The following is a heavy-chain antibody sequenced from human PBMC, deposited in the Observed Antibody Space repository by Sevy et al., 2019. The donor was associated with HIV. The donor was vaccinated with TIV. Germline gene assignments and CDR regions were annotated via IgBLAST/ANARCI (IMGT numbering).Heavy chain of an antibody. CDR1: GFTFSSYG. CDR2: ISYDGSNK. V-gene: IGHV3-30*18. D-gene: IGHD5-18*01. Sequence: GGSLRLSCAASGFTFSSYGMHWVRQAPGKGLEWVAVISYDGSNKYYADSVKGRFTISRDNSKNTLYLQMNSLRAEDTAVYYCAKGTAMVSAYWGQGTPVTVSS. J-gene: IGHJ4*02. CDR3: AKGTAMVSAY.